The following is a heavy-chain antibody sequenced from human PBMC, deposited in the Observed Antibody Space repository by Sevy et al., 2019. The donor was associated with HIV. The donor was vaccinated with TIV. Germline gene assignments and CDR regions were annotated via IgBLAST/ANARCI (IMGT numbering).Heavy chain of an antibody. Sequence: ASLKVSCKASGYTFTDYYMHWVRQAPGHGLEWMGWINPNSGGTNYAQKFQGRVTMTRDTSISTAYMELGRLRSDDTAVYYCASGRYSYGLYYFDYWGQGTLVTVSS. D-gene: IGHD5-18*01. J-gene: IGHJ4*02. CDR2: INPNSGGT. CDR1: GYTFTDYY. V-gene: IGHV1-2*02. CDR3: ASGRYSYGLYYFDY.